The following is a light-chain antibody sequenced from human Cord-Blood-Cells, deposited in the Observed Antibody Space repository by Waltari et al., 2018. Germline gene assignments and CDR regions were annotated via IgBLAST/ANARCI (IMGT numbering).Light chain of an antibody. CDR3: CSYAGSSTLGV. CDR1: STDVGSYNL. J-gene: IGLJ2*01. CDR2: EGS. V-gene: IGLV2-23*01. Sequence: SALTQPASVSGSPGQSITISCTGTSTDVGSYNLVSWYQQHPGKAPKLMIYEGSKRPSGVSNRFSGSKSGNTASLPISGLQAEDEADYYCCSYAGSSTLGVFGGGTKLTVL.